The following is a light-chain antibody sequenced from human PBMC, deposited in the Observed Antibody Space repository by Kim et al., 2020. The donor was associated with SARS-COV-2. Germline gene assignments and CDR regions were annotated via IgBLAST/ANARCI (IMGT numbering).Light chain of an antibody. CDR1: ESVSGNH. CDR3: QQYGASPPWT. V-gene: IGKV3-20*01. J-gene: IGKJ1*01. Sequence: PGERAPLSCRASESVSGNHLGWFQQKPGQPPRLLIYAASIRATGIPDRFSGSVSGTDFSLTISRLEPEDFAVYYCQQYGASPPWTFGLETKVDIK. CDR2: AAS.